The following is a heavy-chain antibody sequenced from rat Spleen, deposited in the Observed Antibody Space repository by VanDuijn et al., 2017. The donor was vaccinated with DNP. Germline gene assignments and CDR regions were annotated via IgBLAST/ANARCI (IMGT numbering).Heavy chain of an antibody. D-gene: IGHD1-12*02. CDR3: AREGDYYDGSYVDALDA. V-gene: IGHV5-19*01. CDR2: ISYFGDNT. Sequence: EVQLVESGGGLVQPGRSLKLSCAGSGFTFSNSGMHWIRQAPTKGLELVAYISYFGDNTYSGDSVKGRFTISRDNAKSTLYLQMNSLRSEDSATYYCAREGDYYDGSYVDALDAWGQGTSVTVSS. J-gene: IGHJ4*01. CDR1: GFTFSNSG.